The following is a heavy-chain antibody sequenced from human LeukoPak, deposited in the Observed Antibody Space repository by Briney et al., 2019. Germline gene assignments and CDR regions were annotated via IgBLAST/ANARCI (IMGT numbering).Heavy chain of an antibody. CDR1: GFTFSSYW. Sequence: GGSLRLSCAASGFTFSSYWMHWVRQAPGKGLVWVSRINSDGSSTSYADSVKGRFTISRDNAKNTLYLQMNSLRVDDTAVYYCARIQLYHGDFDFWGQGALVTVSS. J-gene: IGHJ4*02. V-gene: IGHV3-74*01. CDR3: ARIQLYHGDFDF. CDR2: INSDGSST. D-gene: IGHD1-1*01.